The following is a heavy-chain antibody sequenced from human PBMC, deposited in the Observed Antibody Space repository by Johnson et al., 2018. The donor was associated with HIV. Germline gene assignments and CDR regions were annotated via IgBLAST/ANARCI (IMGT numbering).Heavy chain of an antibody. D-gene: IGHD3-22*01. CDR2: ISSGGSTK. J-gene: IGHJ3*02. V-gene: IGHV3-48*03. CDR1: GFTFSSYV. Sequence: VQLVESGGGVVQPGRSLRLSCAASGFTFSSYVMHWVRQAPGKGLEWISYISSGGSTKYYADSVKGRFTISRDNAKNSLYLQMNSLRAEDTAVYYCARGRPSGSHDAFDIWGQGTMVTVSS. CDR3: ARGRPSGSHDAFDI.